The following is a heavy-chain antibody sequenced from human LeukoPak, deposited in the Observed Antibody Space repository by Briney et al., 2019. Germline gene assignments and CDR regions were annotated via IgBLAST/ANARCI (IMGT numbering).Heavy chain of an antibody. J-gene: IGHJ4*02. D-gene: IGHD6-13*01. V-gene: IGHV4-59*08. CDR3: ARYSSSSPFDY. Sequence: PSETLSLTCTVSGGSISSYYWSWIRQPPGKGLEWIGYIYYSGSTNYNPSLKSRVTISVDTSKNQFSLNLTSVTAADTAVYYCARYSSSSPFDYWGQGTLVTVSS. CDR2: IYYSGST. CDR1: GGSISSYY.